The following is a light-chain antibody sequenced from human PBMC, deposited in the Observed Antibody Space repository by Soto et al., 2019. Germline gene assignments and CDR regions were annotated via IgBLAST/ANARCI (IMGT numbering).Light chain of an antibody. V-gene: IGKV1-9*01. CDR1: QGINSY. CDR2: AAS. J-gene: IGKJ3*01. Sequence: DIQLTQAPSLLSASVGDRVTITCRASQGINSYLAWYQQKPGKTPKLLVYAASTLQSGVPSRFSGSGSGTEFTLTISSLQPEDFATYYCQQLNGYPITFGPGTKVDI. CDR3: QQLNGYPIT.